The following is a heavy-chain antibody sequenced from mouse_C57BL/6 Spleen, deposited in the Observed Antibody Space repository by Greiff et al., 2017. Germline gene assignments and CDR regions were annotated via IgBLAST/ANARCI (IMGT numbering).Heavy chain of an antibody. J-gene: IGHJ2*01. CDR2: INPNNGGT. CDR1: GYTFTDYN. V-gene: IGHV1-22*01. Sequence: EVQLQQSGPELVKPGASVKMSCKASGYTFTDYNMHWVNQTHGKSLEWIGYINPNNGGTSYNQKFKGKATLTVNKSSSTAYMELRSLTSEDSAVYYCAPYYYDCDYWGQGTTLTVSS. CDR3: APYYYDCDY. D-gene: IGHD1-1*01.